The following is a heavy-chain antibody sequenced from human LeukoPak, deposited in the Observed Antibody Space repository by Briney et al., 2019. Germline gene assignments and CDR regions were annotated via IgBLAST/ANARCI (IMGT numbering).Heavy chain of an antibody. V-gene: IGHV4-34*01. J-gene: IGHJ6*02. CDR3: ARGTIARVRGVIIFGYYGMDV. Sequence: PGGSLRLSCAASGFSFSSYAMSWVRQPPGKGLEWIGEINHSGSTNYNPSFKRRVPISVDTSKNKISLKLIYVPAADTGVDYCARGTIARVRGVIIFGYYGMDVWGQGTTVTVSS. CDR2: INHSGST. D-gene: IGHD3-10*01. CDR1: GFSFSSYA.